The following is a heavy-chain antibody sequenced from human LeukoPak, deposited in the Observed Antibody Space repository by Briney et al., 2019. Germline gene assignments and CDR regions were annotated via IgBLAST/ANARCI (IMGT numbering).Heavy chain of an antibody. CDR3: ASSMGRELDY. D-gene: IGHD3-10*01. CDR2: ISYDGSNK. V-gene: IGHV3-30-3*01. CDR1: GFTFSSYA. Sequence: GGSLRLSCAASGFTFSSYAMHWVRQAPGKGLEWVAVISYDGSNKYYADSVKGRFTISRDNSKNTLYLQMNSLRAEDTAVYYCASSMGRELDYWGQGNQVTVSS. J-gene: IGHJ4*02.